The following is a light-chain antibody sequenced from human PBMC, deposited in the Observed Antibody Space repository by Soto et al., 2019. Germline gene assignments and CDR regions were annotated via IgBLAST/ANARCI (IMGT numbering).Light chain of an antibody. J-gene: IGLJ3*02. Sequence: QSVLTQPRSVSGSPGESVTISCTGTSSDVGNYNYVSWYQQHPGKAPKVMIYDVNKWPSGVPDRFSGSKSGNTASLTISGLQAEDEADYCCCSYAGSYTWVFGGGTKLTVL. V-gene: IGLV2-11*01. CDR3: CSYAGSYTWV. CDR1: SSDVGNYNY. CDR2: DVN.